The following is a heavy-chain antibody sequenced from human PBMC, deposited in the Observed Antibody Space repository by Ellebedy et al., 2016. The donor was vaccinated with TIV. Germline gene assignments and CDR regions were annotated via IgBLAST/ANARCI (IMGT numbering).Heavy chain of an antibody. J-gene: IGHJ3*02. Sequence: ASVKVSXKASGYTFTGYYMHWVRQAPGQELEWMGWINPNSGGTNYAQKFQGRVTMTRDTSISTAYMELSRLRSEDTAVYYCARAQHIVVVRHDAFDIWGQGTMVTVSS. CDR1: GYTFTGYY. D-gene: IGHD2-21*01. CDR3: ARAQHIVVVRHDAFDI. V-gene: IGHV1-2*02. CDR2: INPNSGGT.